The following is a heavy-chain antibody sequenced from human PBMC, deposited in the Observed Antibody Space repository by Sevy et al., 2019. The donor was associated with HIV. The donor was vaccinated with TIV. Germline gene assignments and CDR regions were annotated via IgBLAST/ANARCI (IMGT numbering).Heavy chain of an antibody. CDR2: ISAYNGNT. V-gene: IGHV1-18*04. CDR3: ARDLGIYDFWSGTDAFDI. D-gene: IGHD3-3*01. CDR1: GYTFTSYG. J-gene: IGHJ3*02. Sequence: ASVKVSCKASGYTFTSYGISWVRQAPGQGLEWMGWISAYNGNTNYAQKLQGRVTMTTDTSTSTAYMELRSLRSEDTAVYYCARDLGIYDFWSGTDAFDIWGQGTMVTVSS.